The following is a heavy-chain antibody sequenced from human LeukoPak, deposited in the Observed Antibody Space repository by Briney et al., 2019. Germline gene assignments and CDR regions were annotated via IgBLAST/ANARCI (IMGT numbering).Heavy chain of an antibody. V-gene: IGHV4-59*11. CDR1: GGSLSGHY. CDR3: ARLLDNGIRCEPYTFDV. CDR2: VSYTGRT. J-gene: IGHJ3*01. D-gene: IGHD4/OR15-4a*01. Sequence: SETLSLTCTVSGGSLSGHYWSWIRQPPGKRLEWIGYVSYTGRTKYNPSLQSRVTISIDTSKSQFSLKLTSVTSADTAVYSCARLLDNGIRCEPYTFDVLGQGTTVIGSS.